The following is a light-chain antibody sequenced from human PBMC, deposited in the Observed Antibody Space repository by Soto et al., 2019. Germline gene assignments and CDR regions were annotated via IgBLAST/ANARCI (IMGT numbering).Light chain of an antibody. V-gene: IGLV2-14*03. J-gene: IGLJ1*01. Sequence: QSALTQPASVSGSPGQSITISCTGTSSDVGGHNYVSWYQQHPGKAPKLMIYEVTKRPSGVSTRFSASKSGNTASLTISGLQAEDEADYYCSSYTFTSTLYVFGSGTKLTVL. CDR2: EVT. CDR3: SSYTFTSTLYV. CDR1: SSDVGGHNY.